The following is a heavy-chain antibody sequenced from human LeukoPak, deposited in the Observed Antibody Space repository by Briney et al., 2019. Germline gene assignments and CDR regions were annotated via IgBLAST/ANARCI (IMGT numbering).Heavy chain of an antibody. CDR3: TTSQTITRPDY. CDR2: ISNSGSST. J-gene: IGHJ4*02. V-gene: IGHV3-23*01. Sequence: RPGGSLRLSCAASGFTFSSYGMSWVRQAPGKGLECVSGISNSGSSTYYADSVKGRFTISRDDSKNTLYLQMNSLKTEDTAVYYCTTSQTITRPDYWGQGTLVTVSS. D-gene: IGHD3-10*01. CDR1: GFTFSSYG.